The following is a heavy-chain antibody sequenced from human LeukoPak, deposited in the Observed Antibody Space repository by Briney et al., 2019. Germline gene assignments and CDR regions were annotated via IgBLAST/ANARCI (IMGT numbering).Heavy chain of an antibody. J-gene: IGHJ4*02. CDR3: ASQYNWNYEDY. CDR2: IYYSGGT. Sequence: SETLSLTCTVSGGSISSSSYYWGWIRQPPGKGLEWIGSIYYSGGTYYNPSLKSRVTISVDTSKNQFSLKLSSVTAADTAVYYCASQYNWNYEDYWGQGTLVTVSS. CDR1: GGSISSSSYY. V-gene: IGHV4-39*07. D-gene: IGHD1-7*01.